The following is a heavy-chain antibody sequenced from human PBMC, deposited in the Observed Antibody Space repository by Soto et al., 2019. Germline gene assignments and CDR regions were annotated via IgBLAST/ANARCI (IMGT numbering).Heavy chain of an antibody. D-gene: IGHD3-10*01. CDR3: ASVGGDGYYYYGRDV. CDR2: IYHSGST. CDR1: GVSISSSNW. J-gene: IGHJ6*02. Sequence: SETLSLTCAVSGVSISSSNWWNWVRQPPGKGLEWIGEIYHSGSTSHNPSLKSRITISADKSKNQFSLRLSSVTAADTAMYYCASVGGDGYYYYGRDVGGQGATVTVS. V-gene: IGHV4-4*02.